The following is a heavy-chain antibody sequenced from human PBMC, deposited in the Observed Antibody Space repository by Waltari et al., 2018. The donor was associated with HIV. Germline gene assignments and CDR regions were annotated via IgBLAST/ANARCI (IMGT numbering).Heavy chain of an antibody. V-gene: IGHV1-69*12. CDR1: GGTFSSYA. J-gene: IGHJ5*02. Sequence: QVQLVQSGAEVKKPGSSVKVSCKASGGTFSSYAISWVRQAPGQGLEWMGGIIPIFGTANYAQKFQGRVTITADESTSTAYMELSSLRSEDTAVYYCASTWVEQGFPGRWFDPWGQGTLVTVSS. CDR3: ASTWVEQGFPGRWFDP. CDR2: IIPIFGTA. D-gene: IGHD2-15*01.